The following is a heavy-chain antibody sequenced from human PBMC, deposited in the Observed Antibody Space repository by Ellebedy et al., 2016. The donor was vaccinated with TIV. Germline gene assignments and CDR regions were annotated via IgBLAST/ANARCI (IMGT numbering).Heavy chain of an antibody. CDR1: GFTFSDYY. D-gene: IGHD3-10*01. CDR3: ASIYGSGPGYPRD. CDR2: ISSASSFT. Sequence: GESLKISCAASGFTFSDYYMSWIRQTPGKGLEWVSYISSASSFTAYADSVKGRFTNSRDNAKDSLYLEMNSLRAEDTAVYYCASIYGSGPGYPRDWGQGTTVTVSS. V-gene: IGHV3-11*06. J-gene: IGHJ6*02.